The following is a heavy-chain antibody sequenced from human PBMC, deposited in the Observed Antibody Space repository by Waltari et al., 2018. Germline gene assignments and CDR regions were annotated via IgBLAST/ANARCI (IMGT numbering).Heavy chain of an antibody. CDR1: GGTFSSYA. CDR2: SIPILGTA. J-gene: IGHJ4*02. V-gene: IGHV1-69*05. Sequence: QVQLVQSGAEVKKPGSSVKVSCKASGGTFSSYAISWVRQAPGQGLEWMGGSIPILGTANYAQKFQGRVTITTDESTSTAYMELSSLRSEDTAVYYCAKAYRGSPGEVDYWGQGTLVTVSS. D-gene: IGHD1-26*01. CDR3: AKAYRGSPGEVDY.